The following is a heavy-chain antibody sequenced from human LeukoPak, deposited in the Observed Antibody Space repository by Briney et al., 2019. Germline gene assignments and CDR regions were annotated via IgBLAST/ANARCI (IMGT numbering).Heavy chain of an antibody. D-gene: IGHD1-26*01. J-gene: IGHJ4*02. CDR3: ARDFSTKYSQDY. CDR1: GFSFSHYA. Sequence: GGSLRLSCAASGFSFSHYALHWVRQAPGKGLEWLAFISYDGNVKYCADSVKGRFTVSRDDSKITLYLQMNSLRTEDTALYYCARDFSTKYSQDYWGQGTLVTVSS. V-gene: IGHV3-30-3*01. CDR2: ISYDGNVK.